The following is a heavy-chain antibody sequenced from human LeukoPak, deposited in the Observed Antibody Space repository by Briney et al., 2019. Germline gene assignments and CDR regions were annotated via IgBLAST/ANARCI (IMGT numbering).Heavy chain of an antibody. J-gene: IGHJ4*02. D-gene: IGHD2-15*01. CDR2: VNTKSGNT. CDR3: ARVDGSPDY. V-gene: IGHV1-8*03. CDR1: GYTFTSYA. Sequence: ASVKVSCKASGYTFTSYAMNWVRQAPGQGLEWLGWVNTKSGNTGSAQNFQGRVTITRDTSINTAYMELSSLRSEDTAIYYCARVDGSPDYWGQGTLVTASS.